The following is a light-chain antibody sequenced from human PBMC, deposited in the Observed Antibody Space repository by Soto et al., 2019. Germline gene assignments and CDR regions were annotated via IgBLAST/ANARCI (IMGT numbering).Light chain of an antibody. CDR2: LSS. Sequence: EIVLTQSPVSLPVTPGEPASISCRSSQSLLHTNGYNYLNWYLQKPGQSPQLLIYLSSYRASGVPDRFSGSGSGTDFTLKISRVEADDVGVYYGFQGLQTPLCFGGGTNVEIK. V-gene: IGKV2-28*01. CDR3: FQGLQTPLC. J-gene: IGKJ4*01. CDR1: QSLLHTNGYNY.